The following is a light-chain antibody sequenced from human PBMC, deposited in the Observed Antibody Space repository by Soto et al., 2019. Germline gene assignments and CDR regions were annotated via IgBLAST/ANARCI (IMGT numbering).Light chain of an antibody. CDR3: QQYNSYWT. V-gene: IGKV1-5*03. CDR2: KAS. Sequence: DIQLTQSPSTLSSSVGERVTLTCLASQSISSWLSWYQQKPGKAPKLLIYKASSLESGVPSRFSGSGSGTEFTLTISSLQPDDFATYYCQQYNSYWTFGQGTKVDIK. CDR1: QSISSW. J-gene: IGKJ1*01.